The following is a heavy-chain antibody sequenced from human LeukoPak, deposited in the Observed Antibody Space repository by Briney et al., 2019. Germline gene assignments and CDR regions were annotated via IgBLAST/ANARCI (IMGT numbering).Heavy chain of an antibody. J-gene: IGHJ4*02. D-gene: IGHD1-1*01. V-gene: IGHV3-21*01. Sequence: PGGSLRLSCAASGFTFGTYAMNWVRQAPGKGLEWVSSISTSGRDIYYADSLRGRFTISRDNAKDSLYLQMNSLRVEDTAVYYCARSPVLDRNDWSFADWGQGTLVTVSS. CDR2: ISTSGRDI. CDR3: ARSPVLDRNDWSFAD. CDR1: GFTFGTYA.